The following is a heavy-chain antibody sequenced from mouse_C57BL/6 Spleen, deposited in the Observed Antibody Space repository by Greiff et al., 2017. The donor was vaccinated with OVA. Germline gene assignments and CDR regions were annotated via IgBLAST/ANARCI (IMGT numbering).Heavy chain of an antibody. Sequence: VQLQESGAELVRPGASVTLSCKASGYTFTDYEMHWVKQTPVHGLEWIGAIDPETGGPAYNQKFKGKAILTADKSSSTAYMGLRSLTSEDSAVYYCTGEDYGYWYFDVWGTGTTVTVSS. CDR2: IDPETGGP. J-gene: IGHJ1*03. CDR3: TGEDYGYWYFDV. V-gene: IGHV1-15*01. D-gene: IGHD1-1*01. CDR1: GYTFTDYE.